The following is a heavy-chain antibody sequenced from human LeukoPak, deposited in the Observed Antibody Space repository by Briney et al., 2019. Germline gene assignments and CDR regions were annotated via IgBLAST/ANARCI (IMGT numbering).Heavy chain of an antibody. Sequence: SETLSLTCAVSGYSISSGYYWGWIRQPPGKGLEWIGSIYHSGSTYYNPSLKSRVTISVDTSKNQFSLKLSSVTAADTAVYYCAREGGGDSELFDYWGQGTLVTVSS. V-gene: IGHV4-38-2*02. CDR3: AREGGGDSELFDY. CDR1: GYSISSGYY. D-gene: IGHD3-16*01. J-gene: IGHJ4*02. CDR2: IYHSGST.